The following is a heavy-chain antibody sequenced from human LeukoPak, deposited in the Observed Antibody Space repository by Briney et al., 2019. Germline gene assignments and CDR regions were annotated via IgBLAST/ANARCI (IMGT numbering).Heavy chain of an antibody. CDR1: XXTFSSYG. CDR3: AKEGRLRLGELSSN. Sequence: GGSLRLSCAASXXTFSSYGMHWVRQAPGKGLEWVAFIRYDGSNKYYADSVKGRFTISRDNSKNTLYLQMNSLRAEDTAVYYCAKEGRLRLGELSSNWGQGTLVTVSS. D-gene: IGHD3-16*02. V-gene: IGHV3-30*02. J-gene: IGHJ4*02. CDR2: IRYDGSNK.